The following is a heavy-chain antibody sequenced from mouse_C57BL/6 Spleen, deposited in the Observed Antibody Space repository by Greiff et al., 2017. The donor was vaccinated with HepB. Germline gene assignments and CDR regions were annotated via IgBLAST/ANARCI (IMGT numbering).Heavy chain of an antibody. CDR2: INPNNGGT. CDR3: ARWAFAY. CDR1: GYTFTDYY. V-gene: IGHV1-26*01. Sequence: EVKLQQSGPELVKPGASVKISCKASGYTFTDYYMNWVKQSHGKSLEWIGDINPNNGGTSYNQKFKGKATLTVDKSSSTAYMELRSLTSEDSAVYYCARWAFAYWGQGTLVTVSA. J-gene: IGHJ3*01.